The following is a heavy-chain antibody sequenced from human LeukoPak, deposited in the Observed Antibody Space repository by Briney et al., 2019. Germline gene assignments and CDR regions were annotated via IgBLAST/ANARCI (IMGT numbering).Heavy chain of an antibody. J-gene: IGHJ4*02. CDR2: IKQDGSEK. CDR1: GFTINNYW. CDR3: ARENTAVPGGDC. D-gene: IGHD5-18*01. V-gene: IGHV3-7*01. Sequence: PGGSLRLSCAASGFTINNYWMSWVRQAPGKGLEWVANIKQDGSEKYYVDSVKGRFTISRDNAENSVYLQMNSLRAEDTAVYYCARENTAVPGGDCWGQGTLVTVSS.